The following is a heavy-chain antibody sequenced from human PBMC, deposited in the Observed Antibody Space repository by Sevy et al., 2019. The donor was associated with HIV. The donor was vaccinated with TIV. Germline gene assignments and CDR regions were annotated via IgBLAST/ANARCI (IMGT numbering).Heavy chain of an antibody. CDR3: ATRQGTLIQWALHY. Sequence: GSLRLSCVVSGFSVSSNYMAWVRQTPGRGLQYVSLIYTSGNTYYADSVKGRFTISRDDSRNTVFLQMNNLRVDDTAFYYCATRQGTLIQWALHYWGPGALVTVSS. CDR2: IYTSGNT. V-gene: IGHV3-53*01. CDR1: GFSVSSNY. D-gene: IGHD1-26*01. J-gene: IGHJ4*02.